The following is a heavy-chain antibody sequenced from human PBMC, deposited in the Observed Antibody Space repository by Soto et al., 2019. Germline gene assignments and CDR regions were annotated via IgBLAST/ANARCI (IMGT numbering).Heavy chain of an antibody. CDR3: ARTPYDSSGYYFDY. CDR1: GGSFSDYY. Sequence: PSETLSLTCVVYGGSFSDYYWSWIRQPPGKGLEWIGEISHSGSTNYSPSLKSRVAMSVDTPKKQSSLKLSSVTAADTAVYYCARTPYDSSGYYFDYWGEGTLVTVSS. D-gene: IGHD3-22*01. CDR2: ISHSGST. J-gene: IGHJ4*02. V-gene: IGHV4-34*01.